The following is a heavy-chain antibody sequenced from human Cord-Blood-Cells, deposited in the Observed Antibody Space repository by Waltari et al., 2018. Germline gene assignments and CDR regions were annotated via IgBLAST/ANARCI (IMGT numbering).Heavy chain of an antibody. D-gene: IGHD6-19*01. Sequence: QVQLVQSGAEVKKPGASVKVSCKASGYTFTGYYMHWVRQAPGQGLEWMRWFNPNSGGTNYAQKFQGMVTMTRDTSISTAYMELSRLRSDDTAVYYCATKAGRSSGWYDYWGQGTLVTVSS. CDR1: GYTFTGYY. CDR3: ATKAGRSSGWYDY. J-gene: IGHJ4*02. V-gene: IGHV1-2*02. CDR2: FNPNSGGT.